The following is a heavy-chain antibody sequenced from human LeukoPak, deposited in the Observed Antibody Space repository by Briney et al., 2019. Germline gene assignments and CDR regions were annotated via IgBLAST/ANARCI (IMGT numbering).Heavy chain of an antibody. CDR2: ITDSGNTI. Sequence: GGSLRLSCAASGFTFSDYNMNWVRQAPGKGLEWVSYITDSGNTIHYADSVKGRFTISRDNAKNSLYLQMNSLRAEDTAVYYCVRDVINYGSRWFDPWGQGTLVTVSS. D-gene: IGHD3-10*01. CDR1: GFTFSDYN. CDR3: VRDVINYGSRWFDP. V-gene: IGHV3-11*04. J-gene: IGHJ5*02.